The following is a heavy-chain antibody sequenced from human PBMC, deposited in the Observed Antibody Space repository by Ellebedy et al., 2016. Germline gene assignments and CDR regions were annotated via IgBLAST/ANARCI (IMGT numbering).Heavy chain of an antibody. D-gene: IGHD2-21*02. Sequence: GESLKISXKGSGYSFTSYWIGWVRQMPGKGLEWMGIIYPGDSDTRYSPSFQGQVTISADKSISTAYLQWSSLKASDTAMYYCASPYCGGDCSHAFDIWGQGTMVTVSS. CDR1: GYSFTSYW. CDR2: IYPGDSDT. V-gene: IGHV5-51*01. CDR3: ASPYCGGDCSHAFDI. J-gene: IGHJ3*02.